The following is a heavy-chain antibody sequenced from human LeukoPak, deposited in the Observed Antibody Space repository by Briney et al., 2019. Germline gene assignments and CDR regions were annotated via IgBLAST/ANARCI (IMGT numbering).Heavy chain of an antibody. V-gene: IGHV3-30*02. D-gene: IGHD4-17*01. CDR1: GFTFSSYG. CDR3: ARDYKTTVTTHDHYYMDV. J-gene: IGHJ6*03. Sequence: GGSLRLSCAASGFTFSSYGMHWVRQAPGKGLEWVSFIRYDGSNEYYADSVKGRFTISRDNSKNTLYLQMNSLRVEDTAVYYCARDYKTTVTTHDHYYMDVWGKGTTVTVS. CDR2: IRYDGSNE.